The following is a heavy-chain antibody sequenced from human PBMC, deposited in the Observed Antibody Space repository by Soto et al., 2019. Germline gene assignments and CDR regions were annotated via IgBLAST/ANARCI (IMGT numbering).Heavy chain of an antibody. J-gene: IGHJ6*02. CDR2: IDWDDDK. CDR1: GFSLSTSGMC. D-gene: IGHD6-6*01. V-gene: IGHV2-70*01. CDR3: ARIHQQLVGGYYYYYGMDV. Sequence: SGPTLVNPTQTLTLTCTFSGFSLSTSGMCVSWIRQPPGKALEWLALIDWDDDKYYSTSLKTRLTISKDTSKNQVVLTMTNMDPVDTATYYCARIHQQLVGGYYYYYGMDVWGQGTTVTVSS.